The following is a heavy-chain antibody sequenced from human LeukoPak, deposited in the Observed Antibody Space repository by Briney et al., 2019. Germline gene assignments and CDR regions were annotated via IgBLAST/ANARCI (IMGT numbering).Heavy chain of an antibody. Sequence: PGASVKVSCKASRYTFTSYDINWVREAAGHGLEWMGWMNPNTGRTGYAQKFQGRITMTRDTSINTAYMELTNLRSEDTAIYYCARLSQTPDYYTLGGYYYLSYWGQGTPVTVSS. D-gene: IGHD3-10*01. CDR1: RYTFTSYD. J-gene: IGHJ4*02. CDR3: ARLSQTPDYYTLGGYYYLSY. V-gene: IGHV1-8*01. CDR2: MNPNTGRT.